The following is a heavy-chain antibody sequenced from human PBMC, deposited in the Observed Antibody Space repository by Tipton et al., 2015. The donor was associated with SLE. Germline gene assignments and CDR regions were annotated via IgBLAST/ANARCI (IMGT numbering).Heavy chain of an antibody. Sequence: QSGAEVKKPGASVKVSCKASGYTFTTFAISWVRQAPGQGLEWMGGIIPIFGTVNYAQKFQGRVTITADESTRTAYMELSSLRSEDTAVYYCALTVTTDYYGMDVWGQGTTVTVSS. CDR1: GYTFTTFA. CDR2: IIPIFGTV. CDR3: ALTVTTDYYGMDV. D-gene: IGHD4-17*01. J-gene: IGHJ6*02. V-gene: IGHV1-69*13.